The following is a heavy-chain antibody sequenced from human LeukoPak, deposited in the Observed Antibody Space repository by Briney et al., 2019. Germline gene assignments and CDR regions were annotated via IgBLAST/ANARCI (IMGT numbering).Heavy chain of an antibody. V-gene: IGHV3-74*03. Sequence: GGSLRLSCAASGFTFNTYWIHWVRQVPGKGLVWVSRINGDGSSTAYADSVKVRFTISRDNAKNTLYLQMNSLRAEDTAVYYCAREKGSSNYDSWGQGTLVTVSS. CDR3: AREKGSSNYDS. J-gene: IGHJ5*01. D-gene: IGHD4-11*01. CDR2: INGDGSST. CDR1: GFTFNTYW.